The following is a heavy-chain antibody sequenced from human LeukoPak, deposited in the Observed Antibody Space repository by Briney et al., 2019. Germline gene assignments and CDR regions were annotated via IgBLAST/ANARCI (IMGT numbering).Heavy chain of an antibody. CDR3: ARDRAVVGALSYFDY. CDR2: INPNSGGT. Sequence: ASVKVSCKASGYTFTGYYMHWGRQAPGQGLEWMGWINPNSGGTNYAQKFQGRVTMTRDTSISTAYMELSRLRSDDTAVYYCARDRAVVGALSYFDYWGQGTLVTVSS. D-gene: IGHD1-26*01. CDR1: GYTFTGYY. J-gene: IGHJ4*02. V-gene: IGHV1-2*02.